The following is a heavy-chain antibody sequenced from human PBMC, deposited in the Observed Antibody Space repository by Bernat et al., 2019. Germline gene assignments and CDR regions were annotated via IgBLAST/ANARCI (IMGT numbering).Heavy chain of an antibody. CDR3: ARGSRRYSWFDP. J-gene: IGHJ5*02. CDR1: GGSISSSSYY. V-gene: IGHV4-39*01. Sequence: QLQLQESGPGLVKPSETLSLTCPVSGGSISSSSYYWGWIRQAPGKGLEWVGSFYYTGGTYYNPSLNSRVTMSVDTSKNQFSLKLSSVTAADTAVYYCARGSRRYSWFDPWGQGTLVTVSS. CDR2: FYYTGGT.